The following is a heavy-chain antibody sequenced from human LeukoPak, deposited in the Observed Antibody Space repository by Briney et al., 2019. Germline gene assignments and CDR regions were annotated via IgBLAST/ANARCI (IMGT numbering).Heavy chain of an antibody. Sequence: GGSLRLSCAASGFTFRYYGMSWVRQAPGKGLAWVSCISGNGSVTNYADSVKGRVTISRDNSKATLYLLMNSLRAEDTAVYFCARSIAVGATFVDYWGQGALVTVSS. V-gene: IGHV3-23*01. CDR3: ARSIAVGATFVDY. D-gene: IGHD1-26*01. J-gene: IGHJ4*02. CDR2: ISGNGSVT. CDR1: GFTFRYYG.